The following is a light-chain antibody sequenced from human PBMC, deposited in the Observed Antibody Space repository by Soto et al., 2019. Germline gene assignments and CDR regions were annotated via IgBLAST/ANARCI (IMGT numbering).Light chain of an antibody. CDR2: GAS. CDR1: QSVRSN. CDR3: QQYNDWPPT. Sequence: ETLMTQSPATLSASPGERATLSCRASQSVRSNLAWYQQKPGQAPRLLIYGASTRATGIPARFSGSGSGTEFTLSIGSLQSEDFAVYYCQQYNDWPPTFGEGTKVDIK. J-gene: IGKJ1*01. V-gene: IGKV3-15*01.